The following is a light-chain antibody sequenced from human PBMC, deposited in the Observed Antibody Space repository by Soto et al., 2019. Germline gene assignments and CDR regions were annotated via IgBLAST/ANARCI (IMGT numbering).Light chain of an antibody. CDR3: QQYGSSGT. CDR2: GAS. CDR1: QSVSRY. Sequence: EIVLTQSPATLSLSPGERATLSCRASQSVSRYLAWYQQKSGQAPRLLIYGASNRATGIPDRFSGSGSGTDFPLTISRLEPEDFAVYYCQQYGSSGTFGQGTKVDI. J-gene: IGKJ1*01. V-gene: IGKV3-20*01.